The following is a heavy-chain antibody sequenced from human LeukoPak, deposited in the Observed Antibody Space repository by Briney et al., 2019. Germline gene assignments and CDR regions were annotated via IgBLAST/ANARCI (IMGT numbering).Heavy chain of an antibody. CDR3: ARAHNWKYGTFDY. Sequence: GGSLRLSCAASGFTFSSYSMDWVRQAPGKGLEWVSSISSSSSYIYYADSVKGRFTISRDNAKNSLYLQMNSLRAEDTAVYYCARAHNWKYGTFDYWGQGTLVTVSS. CDR1: GFTFSSYS. CDR2: ISSSSSYI. J-gene: IGHJ4*02. V-gene: IGHV3-21*01. D-gene: IGHD1-7*01.